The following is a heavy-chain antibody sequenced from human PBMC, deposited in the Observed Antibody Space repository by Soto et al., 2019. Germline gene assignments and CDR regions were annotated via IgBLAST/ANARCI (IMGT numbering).Heavy chain of an antibody. V-gene: IGHV1-46*01. Sequence: VQLVQSGTEVKKPGASVKVSCEASGYTFTTHYMHWVRQAPGQGLEWMGIINPSGGRTTYALKFQGRVTLTSDTSTNTIYMELTSLRSEDTAVYYCARAGENYGSGTFSPPLRYYFNSWGQGTLVTVSS. D-gene: IGHD3-10*01. CDR1: GYTFTTHY. CDR3: ARAGENYGSGTFSPPLRYYFNS. J-gene: IGHJ4*02. CDR2: INPSGGRT.